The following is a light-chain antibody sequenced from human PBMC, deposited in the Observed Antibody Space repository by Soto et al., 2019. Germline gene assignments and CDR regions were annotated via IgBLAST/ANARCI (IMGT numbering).Light chain of an antibody. J-gene: IGKJ1*01. CDR2: KAS. V-gene: IGKV1-5*03. CDR1: QTMSSW. CDR3: QHYNSYSEA. Sequence: DIQMTQSPSTLSGSIGDRVTITCRASQTMSSWLAWYQQKPGKAPKLLIHKASTLKSGVPSRCSGSGSGTEFTLTISSLQPDDFATYYCQHYNSYSEAFGQGTRWIS.